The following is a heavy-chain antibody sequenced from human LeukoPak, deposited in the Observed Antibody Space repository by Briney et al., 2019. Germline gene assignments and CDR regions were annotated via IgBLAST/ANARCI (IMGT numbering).Heavy chain of an antibody. Sequence: GGSLRLSCAASGFTFSNYEMNWVRQAPGKGLEWVSYISSSGTIYYADSVKGRFTISRDNAKNSLYLQMNSLRAEDTALYYCARWGVGDYWGQGTLVTVSS. V-gene: IGHV3-48*03. CDR3: ARWGVGDY. CDR2: ISSSGTI. J-gene: IGHJ4*02. CDR1: GFTFSNYE. D-gene: IGHD1-26*01.